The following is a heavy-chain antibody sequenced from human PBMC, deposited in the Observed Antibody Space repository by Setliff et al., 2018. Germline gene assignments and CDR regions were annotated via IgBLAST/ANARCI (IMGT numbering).Heavy chain of an antibody. D-gene: IGHD3-22*01. CDR3: ASFQGNYYYDSSGYYYFDY. V-gene: IGHV4-38-2*02. CDR1: GYSISSGYY. J-gene: IGHJ4*02. CDR2: IYHSGST. Sequence: SETLSLTCTVSGYSISSGYYWGWIRQPPGKGLEWIGSIYHSGSTYYNPSLKSRVTISVDTSKNQFSLKLSSVTAADTAVYYCASFQGNYYYDSSGYYYFDYWGQGTLVTVSS.